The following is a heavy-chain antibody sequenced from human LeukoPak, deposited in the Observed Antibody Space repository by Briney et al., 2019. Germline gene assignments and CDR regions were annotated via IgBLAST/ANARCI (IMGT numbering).Heavy chain of an antibody. CDR3: ARHTTVLGSWSY. CDR1: GGSISSYY. CDR2: IYYRGNT. J-gene: IGHJ4*02. Sequence: PSETLSLTCTVSGGSISSYYWSWIRQPPGKGLEWIGHIYYRGNTNYNPSLKSRVTISVDTSKNQFSLKLNSVTAADTAVYYCARHTTVLGSWSYWGQGTLVIVSS. D-gene: IGHD6-13*01. V-gene: IGHV4-59*08.